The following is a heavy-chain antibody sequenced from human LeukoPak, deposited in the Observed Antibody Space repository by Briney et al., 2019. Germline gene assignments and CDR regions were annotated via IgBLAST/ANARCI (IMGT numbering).Heavy chain of an antibody. CDR1: GFIVSNTY. V-gene: IGHV3-53*01. CDR2: IYSGGGT. J-gene: IGHJ4*02. Sequence: PGGSLRLSCAASGFIVSNTYMSWVRQAPGKGLEWVSVIYSGGGTFYSDSVKGRFTISRDYSKNTLYLQMNSLRVDDTAVYYCARDSSGPAFWGQGTLVTVSS. D-gene: IGHD6-19*01. CDR3: ARDSSGPAF.